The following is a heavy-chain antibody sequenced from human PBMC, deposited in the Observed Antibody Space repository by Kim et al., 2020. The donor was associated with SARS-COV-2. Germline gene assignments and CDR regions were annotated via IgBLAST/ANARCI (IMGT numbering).Heavy chain of an antibody. D-gene: IGHD3-10*01. V-gene: IGHV4-34*01. Sequence: SETLSLTCAVYGGSFSGYYWSWIRQPPGKGLEWIGEINHSGRTNSKPSLQSRVTISVYTSKNQFSLTLSSVTAAAMAVACCARGKVYGSGSYSYSSDYG. J-gene: IGHJ6*01. CDR1: GGSFSGYY. CDR2: INHSGRT. CDR3: ARGKVYGSGSYSYSSDYG.